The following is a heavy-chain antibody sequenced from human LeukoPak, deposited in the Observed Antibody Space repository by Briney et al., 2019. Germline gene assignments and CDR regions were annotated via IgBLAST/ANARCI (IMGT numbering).Heavy chain of an antibody. Sequence: ASVKVSCKASGYTFSAYNMHWVRQAPGQGLEWMGWLNPDSGGTDYAQNFQGRVTLTRDTSISSAYMELNGLTSDDTAVYYCAADGSDSVSNGFDIWGQGTMVTVSS. D-gene: IGHD1-26*01. CDR3: AADGSDSVSNGFDI. V-gene: IGHV1-2*02. CDR2: LNPDSGGT. J-gene: IGHJ3*02. CDR1: GYTFSAYN.